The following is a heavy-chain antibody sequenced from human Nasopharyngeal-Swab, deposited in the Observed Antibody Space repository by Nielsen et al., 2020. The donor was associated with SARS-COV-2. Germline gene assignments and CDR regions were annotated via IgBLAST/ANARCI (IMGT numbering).Heavy chain of an antibody. J-gene: IGHJ6*02. Sequence: VRQAPGKGLEWVANIKQDGSEKYYVDSVKGRFTISRDNVKNSLYLQMNSLRAEDTAVYYCARDSTYYYYYGMDVWGQGTTVTVSS. CDR3: ARDSTYYYYYGMDV. CDR2: IKQDGSEK. V-gene: IGHV3-7*03.